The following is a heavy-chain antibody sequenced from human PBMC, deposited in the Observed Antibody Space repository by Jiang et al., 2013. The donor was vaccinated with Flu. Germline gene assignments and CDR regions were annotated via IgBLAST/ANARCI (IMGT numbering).Heavy chain of an antibody. CDR3: ARVATGSYHFDW. V-gene: IGHV3-74*01. D-gene: IGHD3-10*01. CDR2: INTDGSTI. CDR1: GFTFSSYW. J-gene: IGHJ4*02. Sequence: CAASGFTFSSYWMHWVRQAPGKGLVWVSRINTDGSTISYADSVKGRFTIFRDNAKNTLYLQMNSLRAEDTAVYYCARVATGSYHFDWWGQGTLVTVSS.